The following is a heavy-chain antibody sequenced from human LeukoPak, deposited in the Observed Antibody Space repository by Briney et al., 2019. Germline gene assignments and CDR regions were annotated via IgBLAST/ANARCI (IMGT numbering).Heavy chain of an antibody. Sequence: PSETLSLTCAVSGYSISSGYYWGCIRQPPGKGLEWIGSMYHTGSTHYNPSLKSRVTISVDTSKNQFSLKLSSVTAADTAVYYCARINYYDSSGYFGYFDYWGQGTLVTVPS. V-gene: IGHV4-38-2*01. CDR3: ARINYYDSSGYFGYFDY. D-gene: IGHD3-22*01. J-gene: IGHJ4*02. CDR2: MYHTGST. CDR1: GYSISSGYY.